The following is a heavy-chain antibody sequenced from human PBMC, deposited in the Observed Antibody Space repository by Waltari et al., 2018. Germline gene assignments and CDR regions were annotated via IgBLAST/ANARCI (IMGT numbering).Heavy chain of an antibody. CDR2: IIPIFGTA. CDR1: GGTFSSYA. Sequence: QVQLVQSGAEVKKPGSSVKVSGKASGGTFSSYAILWVRKAPLQGLEWVGGIIPIFGTANYAQKFQGRVTITADESTSTAYMELSSLRSEDTAVYYCARSPPPDPQDDYYYYMDVWGKGTTVTVSS. V-gene: IGHV1-69*12. CDR3: ARSPPPDPQDDYYYYMDV. J-gene: IGHJ6*03.